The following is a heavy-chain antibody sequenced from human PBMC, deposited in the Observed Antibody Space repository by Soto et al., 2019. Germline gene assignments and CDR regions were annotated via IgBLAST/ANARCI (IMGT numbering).Heavy chain of an antibody. V-gene: IGHV4-30-2*01. CDR3: ARDGRGGSYNYYYGMDX. Sequence: SETLSLTCAVSGGSISSVGYSWSWIRQPPGKGLELIGYIYHSGSNYYNPSLKSRVTISVDRSENQFSLKLSSVTAADTAFYYCARDGRGGSYNYYYGMDXWGQGTTVTVS. CDR2: IYHSGSN. CDR1: GGSISSVGYS. D-gene: IGHD3-16*01. J-gene: IGHJ6*02.